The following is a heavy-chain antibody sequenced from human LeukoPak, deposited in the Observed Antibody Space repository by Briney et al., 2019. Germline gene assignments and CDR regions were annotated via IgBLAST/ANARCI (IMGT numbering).Heavy chain of an antibody. Sequence: GGSLRLSCAASGFTFSSYAMPWVRQAPGKGLEYVSAISSNGGSTYYANSVKGRFTISRDNSKNTLYLQMGSLRAEDMAVYYCARGSIPVGFDIWGQGTMVTVSS. V-gene: IGHV3-64*01. J-gene: IGHJ3*02. CDR3: ARGSIPVGFDI. CDR1: GFTFSSYA. D-gene: IGHD3-3*02. CDR2: ISSNGGST.